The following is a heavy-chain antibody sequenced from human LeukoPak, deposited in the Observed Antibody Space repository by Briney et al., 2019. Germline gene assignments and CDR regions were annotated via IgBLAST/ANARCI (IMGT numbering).Heavy chain of an antibody. V-gene: IGHV3-23*01. CDR1: GFTFSNYA. J-gene: IGHJ4*02. D-gene: IGHD3-9*01. CDR2: FTGSGDST. Sequence: PGGSLRLSCAASGFTFSNYAMSWVRQAPGKGLEWVSGFTGSGDSTYYADSVKGRFTISRDNSKNTLYLQMGSLRAEDMAVYYCARDDILTGYYVWGQGTLVTVSS. CDR3: ARDDILTGYYV.